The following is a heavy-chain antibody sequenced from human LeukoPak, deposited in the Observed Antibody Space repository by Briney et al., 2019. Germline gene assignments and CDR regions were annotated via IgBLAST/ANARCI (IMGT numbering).Heavy chain of an antibody. V-gene: IGHV5-10-1*01. CDR2: FDPSVSYT. Sequence: GESLKISCKCSGYSFTSYWISWVREMPGTGLERVGRFDPSVSYTNYSPSFQGHVTISADKTISTAYLQWSSLKASDTAMYYCGIFYCSSTSCYSPRGDAFDIWGQGTMVTVSS. D-gene: IGHD2-2*01. CDR1: GYSFTSYW. CDR3: GIFYCSSTSCYSPRGDAFDI. J-gene: IGHJ3*02.